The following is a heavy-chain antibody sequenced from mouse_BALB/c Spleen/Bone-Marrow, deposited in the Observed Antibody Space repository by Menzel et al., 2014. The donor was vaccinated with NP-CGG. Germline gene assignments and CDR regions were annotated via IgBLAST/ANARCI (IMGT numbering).Heavy chain of an antibody. CDR1: GFTFSSYY. CDR3: AGSYYGSTFDY. V-gene: IGHV5-6-2*01. D-gene: IGHD1-1*01. J-gene: IGHJ2*01. Sequence: EVKLMESGGGLVKLGGSLKLSCAASGFTFSSYYMSWVRQTPEKRLELVAAINSNGDNTYYPDTVKGRFTISRDNAKNTLYLQMSSLKSGDTALYYCAGSYYGSTFDYWGQGTTLTVSS. CDR2: INSNGDNT.